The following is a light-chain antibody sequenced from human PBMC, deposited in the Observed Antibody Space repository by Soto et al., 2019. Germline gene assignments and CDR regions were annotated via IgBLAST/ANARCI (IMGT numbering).Light chain of an antibody. Sequence: EIVLTQSPGPLSLSPGERATLSCRASQTIRSNFLAWYQHKPGQAPRLLIYGASTTATGIPDRFSGSGSGTEFTLTISRLEPEDFAVYFCLQHDDSPFTFGPGTKVDIK. CDR1: QTIRSNF. CDR2: GAS. V-gene: IGKV3-20*01. J-gene: IGKJ3*01. CDR3: LQHDDSPFT.